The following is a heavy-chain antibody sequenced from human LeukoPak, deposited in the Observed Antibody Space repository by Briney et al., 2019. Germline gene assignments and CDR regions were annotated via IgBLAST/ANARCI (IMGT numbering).Heavy chain of an antibody. D-gene: IGHD3-22*01. Sequence: SETLSLTCIVSGGSITSYYWSWIRQPPGXGLEWIGYIYDTGNXKYNPSLKSRVTVSLGTYKDQFSLRLSSVTAADTAVYFCARARVRSYSYDSYGSYTSDWTFDLWGRGTLVTVSS. J-gene: IGHJ2*01. V-gene: IGHV4-59*01. CDR1: GGSITSYY. CDR3: ARARVRSYSYDSYGSYTSDWTFDL. CDR2: IYDTGNX.